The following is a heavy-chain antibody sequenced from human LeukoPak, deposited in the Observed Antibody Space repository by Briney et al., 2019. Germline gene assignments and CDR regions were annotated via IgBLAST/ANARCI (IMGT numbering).Heavy chain of an antibody. CDR1: GFTFSSYA. D-gene: IGHD6-19*01. V-gene: IGHV3-30*18. CDR2: ISYDGSNK. CDR3: AKAGGSG. J-gene: IGHJ4*02. Sequence: GGSLRLSCAASGFTFSSYAMSWVRQAPGKGLEWVAVISYDGSNKYYADSVKGRFTISRGNSKNTLYLQMNSLRAEDTAVYYCAKAGGSGWGQGTLVTVSS.